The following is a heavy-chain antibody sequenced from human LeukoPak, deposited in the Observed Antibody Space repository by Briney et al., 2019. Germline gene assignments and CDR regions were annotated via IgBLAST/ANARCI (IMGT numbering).Heavy chain of an antibody. D-gene: IGHD3-10*02. CDR1: GFTFSSYS. CDR2: ISSSSYI. Sequence: GGSLRLSCAASGFTFSSYSMTWVRQAPGKGLEWVSSISSSSYIYYADSVKGRFTISRDNAKNSLYLQMNSLRAEDTAVYYCARDQEVGILSLGYWGQGTLVTVSS. J-gene: IGHJ4*02. CDR3: ARDQEVGILSLGY. V-gene: IGHV3-21*01.